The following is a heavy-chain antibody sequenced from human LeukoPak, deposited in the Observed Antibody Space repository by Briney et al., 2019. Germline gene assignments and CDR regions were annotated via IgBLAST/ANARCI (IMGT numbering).Heavy chain of an antibody. J-gene: IGHJ4*02. V-gene: IGHV3-33*01. CDR2: IWYDGSNK. CDR3: ARDLPDNAFDY. Sequence: GGSLRLSCAASGFTFSSYGMHWVRQAPGKGLEWVAVIWYDGSNKYYADSVKGRFTISRDNSKNTLYLQMNSLRAEDTAVYYCARDLPDNAFDYWGQGTLVIVSS. CDR1: GFTFSSYG. D-gene: IGHD1-14*01.